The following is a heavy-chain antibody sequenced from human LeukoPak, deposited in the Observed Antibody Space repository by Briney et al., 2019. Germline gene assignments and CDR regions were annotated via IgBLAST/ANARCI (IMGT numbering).Heavy chain of an antibody. J-gene: IGHJ4*02. CDR3: ARAPGYYDSSGYYDVYFDY. CDR1: GGTFSSYA. D-gene: IGHD3-22*01. CDR2: IIPIFGTA. V-gene: IGHV1-69*05. Sequence: SVKVSCKASGGTFSSYAISWVRQAPGQGRECMGRIIPIFGTANYAQKFQGRVTITTDESTSTAYMELSSLRSEDTAVYYCARAPGYYDSSGYYDVYFDYWGQGTLVTVSS.